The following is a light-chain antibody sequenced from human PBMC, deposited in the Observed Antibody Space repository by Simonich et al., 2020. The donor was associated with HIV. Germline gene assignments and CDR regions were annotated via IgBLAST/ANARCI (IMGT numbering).Light chain of an antibody. CDR3: CSYAGSSTLV. J-gene: IGLJ2*01. V-gene: IGLV2-23*01. Sequence: QSALTQPASVSGSPGQSITISCTGTSSAVGSYNLVSWYQHHPGKAPKLMIYEGSKRPSGVSNRFSGSKSGNTASLTISGLQAEDEADYYCCSYAGSSTLVFGGGTKLTVL. CDR2: EGS. CDR1: SSAVGSYNL.